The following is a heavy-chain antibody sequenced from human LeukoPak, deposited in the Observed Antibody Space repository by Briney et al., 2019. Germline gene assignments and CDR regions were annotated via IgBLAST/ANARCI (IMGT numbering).Heavy chain of an antibody. CDR2: IYYSGST. V-gene: IGHV4-39*07. D-gene: IGHD6-6*01. CDR3: ARRRSSSSPYYYYYMDV. Sequence: SETLSLTCTVSGGSISSSSYYWGWIRQPPGKGLEWIGSIYYSGSTYYNPSLKSRVTISVGTSKNQFSLKLSSVTAADTAVYYCARRRSSSSPYYYYYMDVWGKGTTVTVSS. CDR1: GGSISSSSYY. J-gene: IGHJ6*03.